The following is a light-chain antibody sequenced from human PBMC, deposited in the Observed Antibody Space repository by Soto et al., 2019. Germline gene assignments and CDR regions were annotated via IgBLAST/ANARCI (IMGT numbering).Light chain of an antibody. J-gene: IGKJ1*01. CDR1: QSVSSS. CDR3: GQFVSSPPRT. Sequence: EIVLTQSPATLSLSPGERATLSFMSSQSVSSSLAWYQQKPGQAPRLLIYDASNRATGIPDRFSGSWSGTDFTLSISRLEPEDFAVYYCGQFVSSPPRTFGQGTKVDIK. CDR2: DAS. V-gene: IGKV3-20*01.